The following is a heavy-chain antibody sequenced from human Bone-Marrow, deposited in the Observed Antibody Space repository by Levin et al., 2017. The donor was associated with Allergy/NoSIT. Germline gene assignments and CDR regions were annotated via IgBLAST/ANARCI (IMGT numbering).Heavy chain of an antibody. CDR1: GYTFSDYY. CDR2: INPNSGGT. V-gene: IGHV1-2*02. CDR3: ARSYYYDTNYYSYAMDV. D-gene: IGHD3-22*01. Sequence: PVASVKVSCKASGYTFSDYYMNWVRQAPGQGLEWMGWINPNSGGTTFAQKFQGRVTLTRDTSTTTANMELTRLRSDDTAVYYCARSYYYDTNYYSYAMDVWGQGTTVTVSS. J-gene: IGHJ6*02.